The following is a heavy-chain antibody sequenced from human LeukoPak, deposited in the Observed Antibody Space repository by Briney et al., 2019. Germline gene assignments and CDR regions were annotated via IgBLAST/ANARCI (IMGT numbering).Heavy chain of an antibody. J-gene: IGHJ4*02. CDR3: ASRPRDAAALDY. D-gene: IGHD6-13*01. CDR1: GFTVSGVY. Sequence: GGSLRLSCVASGFTVSGVYMSWVRQAPGQGLDWVSVIYSDDSTYYADSVKGRFTISRDNSKNTLNLQMNSLRAEDTAVYYCASRPRDAAALDYWGRGTLVTVSS. V-gene: IGHV3-53*01. CDR2: IYSDDST.